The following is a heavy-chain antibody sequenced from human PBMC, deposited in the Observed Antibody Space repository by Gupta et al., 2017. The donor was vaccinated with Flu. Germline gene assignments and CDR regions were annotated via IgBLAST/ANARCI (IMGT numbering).Heavy chain of an antibody. CDR1: GGSLSLYY. J-gene: IGHJ4*02. V-gene: IGHV4-34*02. CDR2: ISQRGGA. Sequence: QVQLQQWGAGLLKPSETLSLTCTVHGGSLSLYYWTWIRQAPGKGLEWIAEISQRGGANYNPSLKSRVGVSLDASKNQFSLKVDSVTAADTAVYYCARGGASDYWGQGTRVTVSS. CDR3: ARGGASDY. D-gene: IGHD4-17*01.